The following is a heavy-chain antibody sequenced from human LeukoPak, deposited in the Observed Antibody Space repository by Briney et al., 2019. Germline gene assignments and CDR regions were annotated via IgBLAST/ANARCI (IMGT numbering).Heavy chain of an antibody. CDR2: INPNSGGT. CDR1: GYTFTGYY. CDR3: ARGGEWFGELLLVDY. D-gene: IGHD3-10*01. Sequence: GASVKVSCKTSGYTFTGYYMHWVRQAPGQGLEWMGWINPNSGGTNYAQKFQGRVTMTRDTSISTAYMELSRLRSGDTAVYYCARGGEWFGELLLVDYWGQGTLVTVSS. J-gene: IGHJ4*02. V-gene: IGHV1-2*02.